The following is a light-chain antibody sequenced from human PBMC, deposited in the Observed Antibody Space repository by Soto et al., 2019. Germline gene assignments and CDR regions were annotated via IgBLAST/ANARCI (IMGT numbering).Light chain of an antibody. J-gene: IGKJ2*01. CDR3: QQYGSSPMYT. V-gene: IGKV3-20*01. Sequence: EIVLTQSPGTLSLSPGERVTLSCRASQIVSTTYLAWYQQKPGQAPRLLIYGASSRATGIPDRFSGSGSGTDFTLTISRLEPEDFAVYYCQQYGSSPMYTFGQGTKLEIK. CDR2: GAS. CDR1: QIVSTTY.